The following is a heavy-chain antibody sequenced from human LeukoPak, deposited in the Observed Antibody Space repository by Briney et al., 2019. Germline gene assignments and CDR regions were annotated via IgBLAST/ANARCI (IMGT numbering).Heavy chain of an antibody. CDR3: ARLGVSSGWFSLY. D-gene: IGHD6-19*01. CDR1: GYNFRNNW. Sequence: GESLKISCKGSGYNFRNNWIGWVRQLPGKGLAWMGHIYPEESDVRYSPVFQGQVTISVDKSINTAFLQWTSLKASDTAMYYCARLGVSSGWFSLYGGQGTLVTVSS. CDR2: IYPEESDV. V-gene: IGHV5-51*01. J-gene: IGHJ4*02.